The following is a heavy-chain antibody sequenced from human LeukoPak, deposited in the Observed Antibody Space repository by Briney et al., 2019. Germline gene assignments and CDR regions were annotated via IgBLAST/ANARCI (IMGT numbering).Heavy chain of an antibody. CDR3: ARVSDAYDYFFDY. Sequence: PGGSLRLSCAASGFTFSSYSMNWVRQAPGKGLEWVSSVSRRSSFIFYPDSVQGRFTISRDDAKDSLFLQMNSLRAEDTAVYYCARVSDAYDYFFDYWGQGTLVTVSS. J-gene: IGHJ4*02. CDR1: GFTFSSYS. V-gene: IGHV3-21*01. D-gene: IGHD5-12*01. CDR2: VSRRSSFI.